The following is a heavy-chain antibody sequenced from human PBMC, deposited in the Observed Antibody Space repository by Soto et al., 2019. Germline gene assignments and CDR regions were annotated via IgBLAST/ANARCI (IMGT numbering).Heavy chain of an antibody. J-gene: IGHJ6*02. V-gene: IGHV3-7*05. CDR1: GFTLGRVW. D-gene: IGHD6-13*01. CDR3: ARDGDSSSWDKVSPYYYYYYGMDV. Sequence: WGTPSVPRAGPGFTLGRVWRSRVRPGPRKGQARVAHVKRDGSEKYYVDSVKGRFTISRDNAKNSLYLQMNSLRAEDTAVYYCARDGDSSSWDKVSPYYYYYYGMDVWGQGTTVTVSS. CDR2: VKRDGSEK.